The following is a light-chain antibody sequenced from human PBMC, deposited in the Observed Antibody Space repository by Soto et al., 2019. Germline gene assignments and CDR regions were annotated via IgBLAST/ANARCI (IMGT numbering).Light chain of an antibody. CDR3: AAWDDSLSGPEV. CDR1: SSNIGSNY. CDR2: RNN. Sequence: QSVLTQPPSASGTPGQRVTISCSGSSSNIGSNYVYWYQQLPGTAPKLLIYRNNQRPSGVPDRFSGSKSGTSASLAISALRSEDEADYYCAAWDDSLSGPEVFGGGTQLTVL. J-gene: IGLJ2*01. V-gene: IGLV1-47*01.